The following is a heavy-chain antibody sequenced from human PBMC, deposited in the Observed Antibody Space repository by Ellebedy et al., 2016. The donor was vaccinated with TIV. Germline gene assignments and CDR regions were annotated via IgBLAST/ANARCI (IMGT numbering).Heavy chain of an antibody. CDR2: TNNNGDST. CDR1: GFTFSRYT. J-gene: IGHJ4*02. CDR3: VKDRATDFLSGWCRFES. V-gene: IGHV3-64D*09. Sequence: GESLKISCSASGFTFSRYTMHWVRRAPGKGLEYVSATNNNGDSTYYTDSVKGRFIVSRDNSKNTLYLQMSSLRGEDTAVYYCVKDRATDFLSGWCRFESWGQGTLVTVSS. D-gene: IGHD6-19*01.